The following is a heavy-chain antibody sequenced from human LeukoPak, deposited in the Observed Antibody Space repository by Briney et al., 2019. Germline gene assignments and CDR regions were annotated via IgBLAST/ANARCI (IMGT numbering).Heavy chain of an antibody. CDR3: ASNKFRMAPTH. J-gene: IGHJ4*02. Sequence: SETLSLTCAVYGGSFSGYYWSWIRQPPGKGLEWIGYIYYSGSTYYNPSLKRRVTISVDTSKNQFSLTLSSATAEDTAVYYCASNKFRMAPTHWGQGTLVTVSS. CDR1: GGSFSGYY. CDR2: IYYSGST. D-gene: IGHD5-24*01. V-gene: IGHV4-34*09.